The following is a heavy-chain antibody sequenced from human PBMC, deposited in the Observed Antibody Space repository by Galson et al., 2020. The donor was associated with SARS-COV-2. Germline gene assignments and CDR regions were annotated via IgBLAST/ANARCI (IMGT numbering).Heavy chain of an antibody. V-gene: IGHV3-30*04. D-gene: IGHD3-16*01. CDR1: GFPFNIYS. CDR2: ISRDETNK. Sequence: GESLKISCSASGFPFNIYSMHWVRQAPVKGLEWVAVISRDETNKSYADSVKGRFTISRDNSKNTLYLHMNSLRPEDTAVYYCATGGTVITLGDSWGQGTLDTVSS. CDR3: ATGGTVITLGDS. J-gene: IGHJ4*02.